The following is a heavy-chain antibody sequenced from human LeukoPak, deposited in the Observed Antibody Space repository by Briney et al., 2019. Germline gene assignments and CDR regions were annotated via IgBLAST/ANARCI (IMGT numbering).Heavy chain of an antibody. D-gene: IGHD3-3*01. J-gene: IGHJ5*02. Sequence: GASVKVSCKATDYTFTSYGISWVRQAPGQGLEWMGWISAYNGNTNYAQKLQGRVTMTTDTSTSTAYMELRSLRSDDTAVYYCALITIDFNWFDPWGQGTLVTVSS. CDR1: DYTFTSYG. V-gene: IGHV1-18*01. CDR3: ALITIDFNWFDP. CDR2: ISAYNGNT.